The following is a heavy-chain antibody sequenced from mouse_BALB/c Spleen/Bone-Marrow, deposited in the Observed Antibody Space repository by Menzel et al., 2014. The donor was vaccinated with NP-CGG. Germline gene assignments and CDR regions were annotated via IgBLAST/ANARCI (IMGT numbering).Heavy chain of an antibody. D-gene: IGHD1-1*01. CDR1: GYAFTNYL. J-gene: IGHJ2*01. CDR2: INPGSGGT. CDR3: ARSYYGSPYFDY. Sequence: VQVVESGAELVRPGTSVKVSCKASGYAFTNYLIDWVKQRPGQGLEWIGVINPGSGGTNYNEKFKGKATLTADKSSSTAYMQFSSLTSDDSAVYFCARSYYGSPYFDYWGQGTTLTVSS. V-gene: IGHV1-54*01.